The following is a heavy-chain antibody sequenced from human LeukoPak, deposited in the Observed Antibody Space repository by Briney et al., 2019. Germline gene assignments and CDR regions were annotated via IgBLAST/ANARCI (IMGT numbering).Heavy chain of an antibody. CDR2: ISSNGGST. J-gene: IGHJ4*02. D-gene: IGHD5-12*01. V-gene: IGHV3-64*01. CDR3: AKVESGVVATGILDY. CDR1: GFTFSSYA. Sequence: GGSLRLSCAASGFTFSSYAMHWVRQAPGKGLEYVSAISSNGGSTYYANSVKGRFTISRDNSKNTLYLQMNSLRAEDTAVYYCAKVESGVVATGILDYWGQGTLVTVSS.